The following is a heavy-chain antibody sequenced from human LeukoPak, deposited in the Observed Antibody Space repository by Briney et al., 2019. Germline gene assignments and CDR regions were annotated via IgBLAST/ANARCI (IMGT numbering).Heavy chain of an antibody. CDR2: IIPIFGTA. CDR1: GGTFSSYA. J-gene: IGHJ4*02. CDR3: ARGAHSGSYYDFDY. Sequence: PGASVKVSCKASGGTFSSYAISWVRQAPGQGLEWMGGIIPIFGTANYAQKFQGRVTITADESTSTAYMELSSLRSEDTAVYYCARGAHSGSYYDFDYWGQGTLVTVSS. V-gene: IGHV1-69*13. D-gene: IGHD1-26*01.